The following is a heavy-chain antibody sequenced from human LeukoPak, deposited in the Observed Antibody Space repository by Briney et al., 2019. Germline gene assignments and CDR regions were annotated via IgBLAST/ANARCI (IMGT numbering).Heavy chain of an antibody. Sequence: GGSLRLSCAASGFTFDDYAMHWVRQAPGKGLEWVSGISWNSGSIGYADSVKGRFTISRDNAKNSLYLQMNSLRAEDTAVYYCARAPRGEVVPAADDAFDIWGQGTMVTVSS. J-gene: IGHJ3*02. D-gene: IGHD2-2*01. CDR3: ARAPRGEVVPAADDAFDI. CDR2: ISWNSGSI. V-gene: IGHV3-9*01. CDR1: GFTFDDYA.